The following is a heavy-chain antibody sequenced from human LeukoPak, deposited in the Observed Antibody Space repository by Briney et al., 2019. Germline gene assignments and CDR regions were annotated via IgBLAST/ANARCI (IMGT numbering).Heavy chain of an antibody. CDR3: ARLGAIGGFDY. CDR1: GFTFSSYA. D-gene: IGHD3-16*01. Sequence: GGSLRLSCAASGFTFSSYAMHWVRQAPGKGLEWVANIKQDGSEKYYVDSVKGRFTISRDNAKNSLYLQMNSLRAEDTAVYYCARLGAIGGFDYWGQGTLVTVSS. CDR2: IKQDGSEK. V-gene: IGHV3-7*01. J-gene: IGHJ4*02.